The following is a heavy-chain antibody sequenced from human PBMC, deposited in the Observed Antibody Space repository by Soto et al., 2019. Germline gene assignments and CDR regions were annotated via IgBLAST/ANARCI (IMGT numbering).Heavy chain of an antibody. CDR1: GYTFTSYD. J-gene: IGHJ5*02. CDR2: MNPNSGNT. V-gene: IGHV1-8*01. D-gene: IGHD3-22*01. CDR3: ARDYYDSSGVTQGFDP. Sequence: ASVKVSCKASGYTFTSYDINWVRQATGQGLEWMGWMNPNSGNTGYAQKFQGRVTMTRNTSISTAYMELSSLRSEDTAVYYCARDYYDSSGVTQGFDPWGQGTLVTVSS.